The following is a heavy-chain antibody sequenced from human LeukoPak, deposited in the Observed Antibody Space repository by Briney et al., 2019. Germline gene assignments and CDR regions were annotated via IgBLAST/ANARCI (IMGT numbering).Heavy chain of an antibody. D-gene: IGHD3-3*01. CDR2: IKQVGSEK. CDR1: GFTFSSYW. J-gene: IGHJ4*02. CDR3: ARERQNKDFWSGGDY. Sequence: PGGSLRLSCAASGFTFSSYWMSWVRQAPGKGLEWVANIKQVGSEKYYVDSVKGRFTISRDNAKNSLYLQMNTLRPEDTAVYYCARERQNKDFWSGGDYWGQGTLVTVSS. V-gene: IGHV3-7*01.